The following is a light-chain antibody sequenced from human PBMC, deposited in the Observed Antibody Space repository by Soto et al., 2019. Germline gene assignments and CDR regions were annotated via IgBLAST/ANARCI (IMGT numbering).Light chain of an antibody. Sequence: EIVLTQSPATLSLSPGERATLSCRASQSVSSYLAWYQQKPGQAPRLLMYDVSNRATGIPASFSGSGSGTDFTRTITSIETEDFAVYYCQQRSSWPCTFGQGTKLEIK. CDR2: DVS. CDR3: QQRSSWPCT. V-gene: IGKV3-11*01. J-gene: IGKJ1*01. CDR1: QSVSSY.